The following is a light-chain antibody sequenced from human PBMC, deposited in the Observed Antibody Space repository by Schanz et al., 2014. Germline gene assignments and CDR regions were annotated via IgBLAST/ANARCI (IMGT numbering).Light chain of an antibody. J-gene: IGKJ1*01. CDR3: QQYGSSPKT. CDR1: QGVSSN. Sequence: EIVLTQSPATLSLSPGERATLSCRASQGVSSNLAWYQQKPGQAPRLLIYAASNRATGIPDRFSGSGSGTDFTLTISRLGPEDFAVYYCQQYGSSPKTFGQGTKVEIK. V-gene: IGKV3-20*01. CDR2: AAS.